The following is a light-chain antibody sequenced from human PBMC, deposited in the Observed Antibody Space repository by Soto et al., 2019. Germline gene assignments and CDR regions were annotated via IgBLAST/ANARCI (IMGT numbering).Light chain of an antibody. Sequence: IQMTQSPSSVSASLGDSVSINCRASLSVGGWLAWYRQKPGKAPEFLIFAASTLHSGVPSRFSGRGSGTDFTPTISSLQPEDVATYYCQQTNSPYIFGQGTKVDIK. V-gene: IGKV1-12*01. CDR3: QQTNSPYI. CDR1: LSVGGW. J-gene: IGKJ2*01. CDR2: AAS.